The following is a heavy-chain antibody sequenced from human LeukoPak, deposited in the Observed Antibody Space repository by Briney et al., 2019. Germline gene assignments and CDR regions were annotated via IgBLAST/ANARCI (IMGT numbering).Heavy chain of an antibody. CDR1: GYTFTSYG. CDR3: ARARGDYYGSLYYYGMDV. V-gene: IGHV1-18*01. J-gene: IGHJ6*02. Sequence: ASVKVSCKASGYTFTSYGISWVRQAPGQGLEWMGWISAYNGNTNYAQKLQGRVTMTTDTSTSTAYMELRSLRSDDTAVYYCARARGDYYGSLYYYGMDVWGQGTTFTVSS. D-gene: IGHD3-10*01. CDR2: ISAYNGNT.